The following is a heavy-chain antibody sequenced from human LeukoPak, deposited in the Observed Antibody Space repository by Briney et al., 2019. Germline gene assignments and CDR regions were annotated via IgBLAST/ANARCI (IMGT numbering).Heavy chain of an antibody. J-gene: IGHJ6*03. CDR2: IYYSGST. Sequence: SETLSLTCTVSGGSISSYYWSWIRQPPGKGLEWIGYIYYSGSTNYNPSLKSRVTISVDTSKNQFSLKLSSVTAADTAVYYCARVPARYYYHMDVWGKGTTVTVSS. V-gene: IGHV4-59*08. CDR3: ARVPARYYYHMDV. CDR1: GGSISSYY. D-gene: IGHD1-14*01.